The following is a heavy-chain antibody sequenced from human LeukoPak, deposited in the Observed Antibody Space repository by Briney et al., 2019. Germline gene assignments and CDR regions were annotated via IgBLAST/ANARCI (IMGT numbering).Heavy chain of an antibody. D-gene: IGHD2-21*02. J-gene: IGHJ5*02. Sequence: GGSLRLSCAASGFTFDDYAMHWVRQAPGKGLEWVSLISGDGGSTYYADSVKGRFTISRDNSKNSLYLQMNSLRTEDTALYYCAKGHVVTAIQGPWFDPSGQGTLVTVSS. CDR1: GFTFDDYA. V-gene: IGHV3-43*02. CDR2: ISGDGGST. CDR3: AKGHVVTAIQGPWFDP.